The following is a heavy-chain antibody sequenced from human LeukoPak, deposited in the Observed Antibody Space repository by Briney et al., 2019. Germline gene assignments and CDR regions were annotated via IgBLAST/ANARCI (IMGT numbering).Heavy chain of an antibody. V-gene: IGHV3-23*01. CDR1: GFTFNTYA. CDR2: ISGSGEST. D-gene: IGHD3-3*01. Sequence: GGSLRLSCAASGFTFNTYAMSWVRQAPGKGLEWVSSISGSGESTHYADSVKGRFSTSRDNSKTTLYLQMNSLRAEDTAIYYCAKSTGRFLEWLLLDFWGQGTLVTVSS. CDR3: AKSTGRFLEWLLLDF. J-gene: IGHJ4*02.